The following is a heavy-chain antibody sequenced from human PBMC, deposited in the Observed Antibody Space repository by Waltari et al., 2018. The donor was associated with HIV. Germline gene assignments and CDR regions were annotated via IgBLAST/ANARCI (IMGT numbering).Heavy chain of an antibody. CDR1: GYTFTGSY. CDR3: AREGARMTTMIYYYYGMDV. J-gene: IGHJ6*02. V-gene: IGHV1-2*06. CDR2: INPNSGGT. D-gene: IGHD4-4*01. Sequence: QVQLVQSGAEVKKPGHSVKVSCKASGYTFTGSYMHWVRQAPGQGLEWMGRINPNSGGTNYAQQFQGRVTMTRDTSISTAYMELSRLRSDDTAVYYCAREGARMTTMIYYYYGMDVWGQGTTVTVSS.